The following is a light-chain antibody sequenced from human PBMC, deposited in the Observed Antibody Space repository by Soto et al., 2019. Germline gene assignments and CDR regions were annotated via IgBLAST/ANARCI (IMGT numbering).Light chain of an antibody. J-gene: IGLJ3*02. CDR1: TSDVGGYNH. CDR3: SSYTDSSTWV. CDR2: EVT. Sequence: QSALTQPASVSGSPGQSIAISCTGSTSDVGGYNHVSWYQQHPGKVPKLMIYEVTNRPSGVADRFSGSKSGNTASLTISGLQAEYEAVYYCSSYTDSSTWVFGGGTKLTVL. V-gene: IGLV2-14*01.